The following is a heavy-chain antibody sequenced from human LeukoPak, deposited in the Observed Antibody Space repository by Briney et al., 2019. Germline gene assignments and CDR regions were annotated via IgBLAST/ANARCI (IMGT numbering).Heavy chain of an antibody. Sequence: ASVKVSCKASGYTFSGYYIHWVRQAPGQGLEWMGWINPNSGNIKYGQKFQGRVTMTRDTSISTAYMELSRLTSDDTAVYYCARLTTVEGANWFDPWGQGTLVTVSS. CDR3: ARLTTVEGANWFDP. CDR1: GYTFSGYY. CDR2: INPNSGNI. D-gene: IGHD1-26*01. V-gene: IGHV1-2*02. J-gene: IGHJ5*02.